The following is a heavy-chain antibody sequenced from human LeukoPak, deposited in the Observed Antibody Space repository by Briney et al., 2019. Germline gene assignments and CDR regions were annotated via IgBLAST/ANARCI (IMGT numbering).Heavy chain of an antibody. CDR2: INADNGDT. D-gene: IGHD2-15*01. CDR1: GYTFTSYA. V-gene: IGHV1-3*01. Sequence: ASVKVSCKASGYTFTSYAMHWVRRAPGQRLEWMGWINADNGDTKYSQKLQGRVTMTTDTSTSTAYMELRSLRSDDTAVYYCARCTGGGSCYGVRYWGQGTLVTVSS. CDR3: ARCTGGGSCYGVRY. J-gene: IGHJ4*02.